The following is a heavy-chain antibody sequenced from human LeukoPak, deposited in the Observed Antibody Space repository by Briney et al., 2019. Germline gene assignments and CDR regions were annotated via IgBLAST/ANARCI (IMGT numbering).Heavy chain of an antibody. CDR2: LSFIDDSI. CDR3: AREGYTSGYAGAFDD. V-gene: IGHV3-23*01. CDR1: GSSLRNHI. Sequence: GGSLRLSCEASGSSLRNHIMTWVRQAPGKRLEWVSSLSFIDDSIYYADSVKGRFTISRDMSRDTLFLQMNSLRGDDTAVYYCAREGYTSGYAGAFDDWGQGTMVTISS. D-gene: IGHD2-2*01. J-gene: IGHJ3*01.